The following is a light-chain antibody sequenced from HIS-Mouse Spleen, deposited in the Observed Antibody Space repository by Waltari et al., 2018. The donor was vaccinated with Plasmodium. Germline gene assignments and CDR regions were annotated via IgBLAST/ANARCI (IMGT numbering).Light chain of an antibody. CDR1: SSDVGGYNY. J-gene: IGLJ2*01. CDR2: DVS. CDR3: CSYAGSYTWV. Sequence: QSALPQPRSVSGSPGQSVTISCTATSSDVGGYNYVSWYQQHPGKAPKRMIYDVSKRPAGVPDRFSGSKSGNTASLTISGLQAEDEADYYCCSYAGSYTWVFGGGTKLTVL. V-gene: IGLV2-11*01.